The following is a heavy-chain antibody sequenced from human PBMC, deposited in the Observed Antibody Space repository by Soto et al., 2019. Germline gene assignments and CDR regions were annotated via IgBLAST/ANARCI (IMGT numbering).Heavy chain of an antibody. V-gene: IGHV4-4*02. J-gene: IGHJ5*02. Sequence: SETLSLTCGVSGGTVASSHWWSWVRQSPGRGLEWIGNVYHTGDTNFNPSLQSRVTFSVDKSNNQFSLRLTSVTAADTAVYFCAREIVAAGGNNYFDPWGPGTLVTVSS. D-gene: IGHD6-19*01. CDR3: AREIVAAGGNNYFDP. CDR1: GGTVASSHW. CDR2: VYHTGDT.